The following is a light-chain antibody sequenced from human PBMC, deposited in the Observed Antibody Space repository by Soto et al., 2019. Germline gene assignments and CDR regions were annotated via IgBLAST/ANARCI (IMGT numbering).Light chain of an antibody. CDR2: GAS. V-gene: IGKV3-15*01. CDR3: QHYNHWHALYT. Sequence: EIVMTQSPATLSVSPGERATLSCRASQSVSSNLAWYQQKPGQAPRLLIYGASTRATGIPARFSGSGSGTEFTLTISSLQSEDFAVYYCQHYNHWHALYTFGQGTKLEIK. J-gene: IGKJ2*01. CDR1: QSVSSN.